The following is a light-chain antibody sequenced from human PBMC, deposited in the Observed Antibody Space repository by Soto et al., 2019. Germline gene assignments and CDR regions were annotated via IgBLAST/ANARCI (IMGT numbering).Light chain of an antibody. CDR1: SSHVGSYNF. J-gene: IGLJ2*01. Sequence: QSVLTQPASVSGSPGQSITISCSRTSSHVGSYNFVSWYQQHPGKAPKLLIHEGTKRPSGVSNRFSGYQSDNTASLTISGLQAEDEADYYCCSSSYNMVFGGGTKLTVL. CDR2: EGT. V-gene: IGLV2-23*01. CDR3: CSSSYNMV.